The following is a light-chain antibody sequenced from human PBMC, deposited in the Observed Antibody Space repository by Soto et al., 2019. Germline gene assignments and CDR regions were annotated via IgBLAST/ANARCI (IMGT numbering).Light chain of an antibody. CDR2: GAS. V-gene: IGKV3-20*01. J-gene: IGKJ4*01. CDR1: QSVSSSY. Sequence: EIVLTQSPGTLSLSPGERATLSCRASQSVSSSYLAWYQKKPGQAPRLLMYGASSSATGIPDRFSGSGSGTDFTLTISRLEPEDFAVYYCQQYVSSSLTFGGGNKVEIK. CDR3: QQYVSSSLT.